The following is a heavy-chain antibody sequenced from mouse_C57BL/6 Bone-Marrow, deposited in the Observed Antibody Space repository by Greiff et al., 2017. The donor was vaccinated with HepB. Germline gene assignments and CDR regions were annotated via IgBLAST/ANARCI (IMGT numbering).Heavy chain of an antibody. J-gene: IGHJ3*01. Sequence: QVQLQQSGPGLVQPSQRLSITCTVSGFSLTSYGVHWVRQSPGKGLEWLGVIWSGGSTDYNAAFISRLSISKDNSKSQVFFKMNSLQADDTAIYYCASHSNWFAYWGQGTLVTVSA. CDR2: IWSGGST. V-gene: IGHV2-2*01. CDR3: ASHSNWFAY. CDR1: GFSLTSYG. D-gene: IGHD2-5*01.